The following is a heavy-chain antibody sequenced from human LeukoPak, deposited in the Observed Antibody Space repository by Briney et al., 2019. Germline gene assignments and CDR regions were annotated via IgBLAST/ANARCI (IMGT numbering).Heavy chain of an antibody. CDR1: GFTFGDYA. J-gene: IGHJ6*02. CDR3: TRDKSSGSYYYGMDV. V-gene: IGHV3-49*03. Sequence: GGSLRLSCTASGFTFGDYAMSWFRQAPGKGLEWVGFIRSKAYGGTTEYAASVKGRFTISRDDSKSIAYLQMNSLKTEDTAVYYCTRDKSSGSYYYGMDVWGQGTTVTVSS. CDR2: IRSKAYGGTT. D-gene: IGHD1-26*01.